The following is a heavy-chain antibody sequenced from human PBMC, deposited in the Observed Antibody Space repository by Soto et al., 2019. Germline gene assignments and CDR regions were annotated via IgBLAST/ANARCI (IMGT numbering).Heavy chain of an antibody. V-gene: IGHV4-31*03. CDR2: IYYSGST. J-gene: IGHJ4*02. D-gene: IGHD3-10*01. Sequence: QVQLEESGPGLVKPSQTLSLTCTVSGGSISSGGYYWSWIRQHPGKGLEWIGYIYYSGSTDYNPSLKSRVIIVVNTSKNQFSLKLSSVTAADTAVYYCASLVRKGHHFDYWGQGTLVTVSS. CDR1: GGSISSGGYY. CDR3: ASLVRKGHHFDY.